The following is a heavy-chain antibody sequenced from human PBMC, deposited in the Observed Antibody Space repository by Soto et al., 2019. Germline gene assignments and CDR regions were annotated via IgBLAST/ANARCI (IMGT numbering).Heavy chain of an antibody. D-gene: IGHD3-10*01. CDR2: IYYSGST. V-gene: IGHV4-30-4*01. Sequence: QVQLQESGPGLVKPSQTLSLTCTVSGGSISSGDYYWSWIRKPPGKGLEWIGYIYYSGSTYYNPSLKSRVTLSVDTSKNQFSLKLSSVTAADTAVYYCARGGFGELFAHGMDVWGQGTTVTVSS. CDR3: ARGGFGELFAHGMDV. CDR1: GGSISSGDYY. J-gene: IGHJ6*02.